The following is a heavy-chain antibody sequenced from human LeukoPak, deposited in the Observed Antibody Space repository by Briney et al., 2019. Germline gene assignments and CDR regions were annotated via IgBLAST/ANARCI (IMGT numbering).Heavy chain of an antibody. Sequence: GGSLRLSCAASGFTFSSYGMHWVRQAPGKGLEWVALISNDGSNKYYVDSVKGRFTISRDNSKNTLYLQMNSLRAEDTAVYYCAKAGGRAQTPFDPWGQGTLVTVSS. D-gene: IGHD2-15*01. J-gene: IGHJ5*02. CDR1: GFTFSSYG. CDR3: AKAGGRAQTPFDP. CDR2: ISNDGSNK. V-gene: IGHV3-30*18.